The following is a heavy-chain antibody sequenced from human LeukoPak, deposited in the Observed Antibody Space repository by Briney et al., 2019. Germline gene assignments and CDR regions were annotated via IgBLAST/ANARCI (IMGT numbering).Heavy chain of an antibody. Sequence: PSETLSLTCAVYGGSFSGYYWSWIRQPPGKGLEWIGEINHSGSTNYNPSLKSRVTISVDTSKNQFSLKLSSVTAADTAVYYCARGGYYGSGIPHLPPGYYYMDVWGKGTTVTVSS. J-gene: IGHJ6*03. D-gene: IGHD3-10*01. CDR1: GGSFSGYY. V-gene: IGHV4-34*01. CDR2: INHSGST. CDR3: ARGGYYGSGIPHLPPGYYYMDV.